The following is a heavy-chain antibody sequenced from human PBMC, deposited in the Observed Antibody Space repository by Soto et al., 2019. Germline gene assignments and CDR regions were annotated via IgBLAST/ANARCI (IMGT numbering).Heavy chain of an antibody. V-gene: IGHV4-59*01. CDR3: ARGLQLERHPITTGARHYFDY. J-gene: IGHJ4*02. CDR2: IYYSGST. Sequence: QVQLQESGPGLVKPSETLSLTCTVSGGSISSYYWSWIRQPPGKGLEWIGYIYYSGSTNYNPSLKSRVTISVDTSKNQFSLKLSSVTAADTAVYYCARGLQLERHPITTGARHYFDYWGQGTLVTVSS. CDR1: GGSISSYY. D-gene: IGHD1-1*01.